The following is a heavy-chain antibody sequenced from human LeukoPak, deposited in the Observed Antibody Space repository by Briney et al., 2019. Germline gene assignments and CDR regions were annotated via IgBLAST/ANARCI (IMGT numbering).Heavy chain of an antibody. CDR2: INPSGGST. D-gene: IGHD1-26*01. CDR3: ARYGWELNFDY. V-gene: IGHV1-46*01. CDR1: GYTFTSYY. J-gene: IGHJ4*02. Sequence: GASVKVSCKASGYTFTSYYMHWVRQAPGQGLEWMGIINPSGGSTSYAQKFQGRVTMTRDTSTSTVYMELSGLRSEDTAVYYCARYGWELNFDYWGQGTLVTVSS.